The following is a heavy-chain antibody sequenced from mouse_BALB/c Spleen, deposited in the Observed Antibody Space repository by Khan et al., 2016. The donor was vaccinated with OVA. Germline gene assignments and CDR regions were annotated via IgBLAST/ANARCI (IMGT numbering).Heavy chain of an antibody. V-gene: IGHV9-3-1*01. Sequence: QIQLVQSGPELKKPGETVKISCKASGYTFTNYGMNWVKQGPRKGLKWMGWINTQTGEPTYNDDFKGRFAFSLETSSNTASLQINNLKNEDTAIYFCARVGYSGTMDYWGQGTSVTVSS. CDR3: ARVGYSGTMDY. D-gene: IGHD2-14*01. CDR1: GYTFTNYG. J-gene: IGHJ4*01. CDR2: INTQTGEP.